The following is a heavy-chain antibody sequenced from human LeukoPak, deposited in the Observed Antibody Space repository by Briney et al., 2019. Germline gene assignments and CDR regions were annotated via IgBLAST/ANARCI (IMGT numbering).Heavy chain of an antibody. CDR1: GFTFSSYG. CDR3: AKDLTELDSGLDY. V-gene: IGHV3-33*06. J-gene: IGHJ4*02. D-gene: IGHD6-13*01. Sequence: GGSLRLSXAASGFTFSSYGMHWVRQAPGKGLEWVAVIWYDGSNKYYADSVKGRFTISRDNSKNTLYLQMNSLRAEDTAVYYCAKDLTELDSGLDYWGQGTLVTVSS. CDR2: IWYDGSNK.